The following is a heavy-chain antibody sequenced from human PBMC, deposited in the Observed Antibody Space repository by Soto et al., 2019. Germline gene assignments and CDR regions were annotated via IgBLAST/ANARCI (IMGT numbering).Heavy chain of an antibody. CDR3: ARAAGNPPTGVQYYFDY. D-gene: IGHD3-10*01. CDR1: GGSISSYY. Sequence: SETLSLTCTVSGGSISSYYWSWIRQPPGKGLEWIGYIYYSGSTNYNPSLKSRVTISVDTSKNQFSLKLSSVTAADTAVYYCARAAGNPPTGVQYYFDYWGQGTLVTVSS. CDR2: IYYSGST. J-gene: IGHJ4*02. V-gene: IGHV4-59*01.